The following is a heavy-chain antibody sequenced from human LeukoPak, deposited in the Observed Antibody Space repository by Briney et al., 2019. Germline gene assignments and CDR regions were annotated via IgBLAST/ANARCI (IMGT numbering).Heavy chain of an antibody. J-gene: IGHJ2*01. V-gene: IGHV1-2*02. CDR3: ARAGNSRYFDL. CDR2: INPHNDES. CDR1: GFTVTGYY. Sequence: ASVRVSCKASGFTVTGYYIHWVRQAPGQGLEWMGWINPHNDESKYAQKFHDRVTMTNEKSTSTASMELSRLKSDDTAVYFCARAGNSRYFDLWGRGTLVIVSS. D-gene: IGHD2/OR15-2a*01.